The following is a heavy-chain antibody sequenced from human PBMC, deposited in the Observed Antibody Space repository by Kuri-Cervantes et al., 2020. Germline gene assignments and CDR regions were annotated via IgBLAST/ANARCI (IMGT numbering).Heavy chain of an antibody. V-gene: IGHV4-39*07. CDR3: ARGTDYDILTGYFLPYFDY. CDR2: MYYSGST. D-gene: IGHD3-9*01. J-gene: IGHJ4*02. CDR1: GGSISSSSYY. Sequence: SETLSLTCTVSGGSISSSSYYWGWIRQPPGKGLEWIGSMYYSGSTYYNPSLKSRVTISVDTSKNQFSLKLSSVTAADTAVYYCARGTDYDILTGYFLPYFDYWGQGTLVTVSS.